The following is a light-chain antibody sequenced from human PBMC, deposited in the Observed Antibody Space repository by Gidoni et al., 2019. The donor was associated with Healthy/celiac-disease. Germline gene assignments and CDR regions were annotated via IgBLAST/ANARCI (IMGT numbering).Light chain of an antibody. CDR1: QSVSRN. J-gene: IGKJ2*01. V-gene: IGKV3-15*01. Sequence: EIVMTQSPATLSVSPGERATLSCRASQSVSRNLSLYQQKPGQAPRLLIYGASTRATGIPARFSGSGSGTEFTLTISSLQSEDFAVDYCQQYNNWPPMYTFGQGTKLEIK. CDR2: GAS. CDR3: QQYNNWPPMYT.